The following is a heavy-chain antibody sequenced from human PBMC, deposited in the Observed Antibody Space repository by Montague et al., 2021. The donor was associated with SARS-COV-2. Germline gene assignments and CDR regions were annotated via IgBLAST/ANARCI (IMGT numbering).Heavy chain of an antibody. CDR2: IYYSGST. Sequence: SETLSLTCTVSGGSISSYYWSWIRQPPGKGLEWIGYIYYSGSTNYNPSLKSRVTISVDTSKNQFSLKLSSVTAADTALYYCARSRRITIFGVGLSNYYGMDVWGQGATVTVSS. CDR3: ARSRRITIFGVGLSNYYGMDV. J-gene: IGHJ6*02. V-gene: IGHV4-59*01. D-gene: IGHD3-3*01. CDR1: GGSISSYY.